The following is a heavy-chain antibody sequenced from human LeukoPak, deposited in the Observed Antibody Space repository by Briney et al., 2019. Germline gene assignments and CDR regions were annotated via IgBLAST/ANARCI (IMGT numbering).Heavy chain of an antibody. J-gene: IGHJ6*02. V-gene: IGHV3-33*01. Sequence: GSLRLSWAGAGFNFSSYCMQWVRQASGQGLGGGAVIWYDGSNKYYADSVKGRFTISRDNSKNTLYLQMNSLRAEDTAVYYCARGSYGSGPRYYYGMDVWGQGTTVTVSS. CDR3: ARGSYGSGPRYYYGMDV. CDR1: GFNFSSYC. D-gene: IGHD3-10*01. CDR2: IWYDGSNK.